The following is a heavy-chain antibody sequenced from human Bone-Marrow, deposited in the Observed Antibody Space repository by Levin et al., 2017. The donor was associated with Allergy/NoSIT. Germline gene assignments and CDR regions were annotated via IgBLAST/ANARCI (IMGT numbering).Heavy chain of an antibody. CDR1: GFTFSDYY. Sequence: GGSLRLSCAASGFTFSDYYMSWIRQAPGKGLEWVSYISSSGSTIYYADSVKGRFTISRDNAKNSLYLQMNSLRAEDTAVYYCARDLYYYGSGSYYYYYGMDVWGQGTTVTVSS. CDR2: ISSSGSTI. CDR3: ARDLYYYGSGSYYYYYGMDV. J-gene: IGHJ6*02. D-gene: IGHD3-10*01. V-gene: IGHV3-11*01.